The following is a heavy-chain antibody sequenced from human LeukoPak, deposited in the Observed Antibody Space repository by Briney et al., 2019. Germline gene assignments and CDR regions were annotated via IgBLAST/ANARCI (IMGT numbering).Heavy chain of an antibody. CDR1: GGSISRGGYY. CDR2: ISLTGLT. CDR3: SRENGAFSPFGY. D-gene: IGHD2-8*01. Sequence: SETLSLTCTVSGGSISRGGYYWSWIRQPPGQGLEWIGEISLTGLTHYNPSLESRVTVSLDKSKNQLSLNLTSVTAADTAVYYCSRENGAFSPFGYWGQGTLVTVLS. J-gene: IGHJ4*02. V-gene: IGHV4-39*07.